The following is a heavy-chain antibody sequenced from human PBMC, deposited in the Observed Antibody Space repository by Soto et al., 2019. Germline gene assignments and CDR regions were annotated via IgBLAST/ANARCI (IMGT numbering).Heavy chain of an antibody. CDR3: AKDSPIPDV. CDR2: ISYDGSNK. Sequence: GGSLILSCAASGFTFSSYCMHWVRQAPGKGLEWVAVISYDGSNKYYADSVKGRFTISRDNSKNTLYLQMNSLRAEDTAVYYCAKDSPIPDVWGQGTTVTVSS. D-gene: IGHD2-21*01. CDR1: GFTFSSYC. J-gene: IGHJ6*02. V-gene: IGHV3-30*18.